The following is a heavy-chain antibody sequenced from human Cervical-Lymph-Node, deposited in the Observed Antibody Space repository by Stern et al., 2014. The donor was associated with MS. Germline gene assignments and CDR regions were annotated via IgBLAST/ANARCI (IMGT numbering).Heavy chain of an antibody. D-gene: IGHD3-22*01. CDR3: ARYYYGSSGYLNDAFDM. CDR2: ISPSSAST. CDR1: GYTFTGHY. J-gene: IGHJ3*02. Sequence: VQLVESGAEVKKPGASVKVSCKASGYTFTGHYLHWVRQAPGQGLEWMGRISPSSASTHYAQKFQGRVTMTRDTSISTAYLELSRLRSDDTAMYYCARYYYGSSGYLNDAFDMWGQGTMVTVSS. V-gene: IGHV1-2*06.